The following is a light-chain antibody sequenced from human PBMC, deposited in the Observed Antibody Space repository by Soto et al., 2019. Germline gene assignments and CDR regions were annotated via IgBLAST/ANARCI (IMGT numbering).Light chain of an antibody. CDR1: KSVTSN. Sequence: EIVITQSPATLSVSPGERVTFSCRASKSVTSNLAWYQHKPGQAPRLLISGASTGATGVPARFSGGGSGTEFTFTINSLQSEDFAVYYCQQYYTWPVTFGGGTKVEIK. CDR3: QQYYTWPVT. V-gene: IGKV3-15*01. CDR2: GAS. J-gene: IGKJ4*01.